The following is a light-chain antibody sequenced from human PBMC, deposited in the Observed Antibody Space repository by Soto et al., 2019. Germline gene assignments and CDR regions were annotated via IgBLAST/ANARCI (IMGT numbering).Light chain of an antibody. CDR1: SSDVGGYNY. V-gene: IGLV2-14*01. CDR3: SSYTSSITWV. Sequence: QSVLTQPASVSGSPGQSITISCTGTSSDVGGYNYVSWYQQHPGKAPKLMISEVNNRPSGVSNRFSGSKSGNTASLTISGLQAEDEADYYCSSYTSSITWVFGGGTKVTVL. CDR2: EVN. J-gene: IGLJ2*01.